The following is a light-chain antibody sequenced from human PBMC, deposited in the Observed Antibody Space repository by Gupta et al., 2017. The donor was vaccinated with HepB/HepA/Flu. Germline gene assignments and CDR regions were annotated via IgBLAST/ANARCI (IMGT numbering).Light chain of an antibody. CDR3: QKKNSSPVI. V-gene: IGKV1-27*01. Sequence: DIQLTQSPSSLSASIGDTVTITCRASQAMSNYLAWYQQRPGSIPKLLIFGSSNLNSGVPSRFSGSGSGTNFTLPINDVQPEDFATYYCQKKNSSPVIFGQGTQVDIK. CDR2: GSS. CDR1: QAMSNY. J-gene: IGKJ5*01.